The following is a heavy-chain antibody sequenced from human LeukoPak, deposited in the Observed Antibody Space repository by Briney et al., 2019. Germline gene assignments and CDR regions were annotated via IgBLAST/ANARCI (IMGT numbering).Heavy chain of an antibody. CDR2: TYYRSKWFN. CDR3: ARSLWNHFDY. Sequence: KPSQTLSLTCAISGDSVSSNSAAWNWIRQSPSRGLEWLRRTYYRSKWFNDYAVSVKSRMTINPDTSKNQFSLQLNSVTPEDTAVYHCARSLWNHFDYWGQGTLVTVSS. CDR1: GDSVSSNSAA. D-gene: IGHD3-3*01. V-gene: IGHV6-1*01. J-gene: IGHJ4*02.